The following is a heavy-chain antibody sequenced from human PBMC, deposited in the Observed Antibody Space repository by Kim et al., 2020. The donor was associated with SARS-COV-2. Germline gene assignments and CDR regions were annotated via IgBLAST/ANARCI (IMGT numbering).Heavy chain of an antibody. CDR3: ARDLFHTGFDY. CDR2: INAGTGNT. J-gene: IGHJ4*02. Sequence: ASVKVSCKASGYIFTNFAIQWVRQAPGQRLEWMGWINAGTGNTKFSKQFQGRVTFTRDTSANTAYMELSSLGSEDTAGYYCARDLFHTGFDYWGQGTLVAVAS. D-gene: IGHD2-8*02. CDR1: GYIFTNFA. V-gene: IGHV1-3*01.